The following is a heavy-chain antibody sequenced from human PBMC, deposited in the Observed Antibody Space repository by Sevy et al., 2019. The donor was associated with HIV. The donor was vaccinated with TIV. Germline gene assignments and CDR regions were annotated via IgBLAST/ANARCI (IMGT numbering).Heavy chain of an antibody. CDR1: GGTFSSYA. D-gene: IGHD4-17*01. J-gene: IGHJ4*02. Sequence: ASVKVSCKASGGTFSSYAISWVRQAPGQGLEWMGGIIPIFGTANYAQKFQGRATITADESTSTAYMELSSLRSEDTAVYYCARGSPVYGDYTRSPFDYWGQRTLVTVSS. CDR2: IIPIFGTA. CDR3: ARGSPVYGDYTRSPFDY. V-gene: IGHV1-69*13.